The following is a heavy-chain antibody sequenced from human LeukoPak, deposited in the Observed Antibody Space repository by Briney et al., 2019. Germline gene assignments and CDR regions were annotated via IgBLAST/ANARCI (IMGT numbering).Heavy chain of an antibody. V-gene: IGHV3-30*04. J-gene: IGHJ4*02. D-gene: IGHD2-15*01. CDR1: GFTFSSYA. Sequence: GKSLRLSCAASGFTFSSYAMHWVRQTPDKGLEWVAVMSYDGSNKYDADSVKGRFTISRDNSKNTLFLQMNSLRAEDTAVYYCAKDRPTRRYCSGGSCYSRHFDYWGQGTLVTVSS. CDR3: AKDRPTRRYCSGGSCYSRHFDY. CDR2: MSYDGSNK.